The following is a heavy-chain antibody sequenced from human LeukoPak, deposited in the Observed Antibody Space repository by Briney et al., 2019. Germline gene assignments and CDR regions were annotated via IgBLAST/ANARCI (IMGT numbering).Heavy chain of an antibody. CDR1: GFTFSGPV. V-gene: IGHV3-73*01. CDR2: IRSKANNYAT. J-gene: IGHJ4*02. D-gene: IGHD3-10*01. CDR3: ANYRSRFGESNPQYFDY. Sequence: GGSLRPSCAASGFTFSGPVMHWVRQASGKGLEWVGRIRSKANNYATAYVASVKGRFTISRDDSKNTAFLQMNSLKTEDTAVYYCANYRSRFGESNPQYFDYWGQGTLVTVSS.